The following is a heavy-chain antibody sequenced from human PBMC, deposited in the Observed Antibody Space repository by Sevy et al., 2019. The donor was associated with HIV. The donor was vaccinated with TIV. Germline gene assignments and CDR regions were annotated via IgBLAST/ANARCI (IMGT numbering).Heavy chain of an antibody. V-gene: IGHV3-7*01. CDR3: ARGAQGALDY. CDR1: GFRFSDYW. D-gene: IGHD1-26*01. CDR2: IKEDGSDK. Sequence: GGSPRLSCAASGFRFSDYWMNWVRLAPARGLEWVASIKEDGSDKNFKDSVKGRLTISRDNAKNLLSLQMDSLRAEDTAAYYCARGAQGALDYWGQGALVTVSS. J-gene: IGHJ4*02.